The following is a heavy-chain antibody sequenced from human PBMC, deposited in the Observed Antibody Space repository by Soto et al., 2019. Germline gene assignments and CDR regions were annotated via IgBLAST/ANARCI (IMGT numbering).Heavy chain of an antibody. CDR1: GFTFSSYA. D-gene: IGHD5-18*01. CDR2: ISYDGSNK. V-gene: IGHV3-30-3*01. Sequence: PGGSLRLSCAASGFTFSSYAMHWVRQAPGKGLEWVAVISYDGSNKYYADSVKGRFTISRDNSKNTLYLQMNSLRAEDTAVYYCARGTFRGYSYGYYFDYWGQGALVTVSS. J-gene: IGHJ4*02. CDR3: ARGTFRGYSYGYYFDY.